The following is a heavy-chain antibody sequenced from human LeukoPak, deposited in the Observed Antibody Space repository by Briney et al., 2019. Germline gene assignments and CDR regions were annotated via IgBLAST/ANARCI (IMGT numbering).Heavy chain of an antibody. CDR1: GYTFTSYD. V-gene: IGHV1-8*01. Sequence: ASVKVSCKASGYTFTSYDFNWVRQATGQRPEWMGWMSPNSGDTGYAQKFQDRVTMTRNTSISTAYMELSSLRSDDTAVYYCARGPPNWGYDYWGPGTLVSVSS. CDR2: MSPNSGDT. J-gene: IGHJ4*02. CDR3: ARGPPNWGYDY. D-gene: IGHD7-27*01.